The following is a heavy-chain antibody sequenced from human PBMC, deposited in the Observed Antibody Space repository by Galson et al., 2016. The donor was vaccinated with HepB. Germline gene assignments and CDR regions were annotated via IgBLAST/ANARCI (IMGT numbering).Heavy chain of an antibody. CDR3: AKGGRELYRVLFDY. J-gene: IGHJ4*02. D-gene: IGHD3-16*02. CDR1: GFTFSNYA. Sequence: LRLSCAASGFTFSNYAMTWVRQTPGKGLEWVSGISGSDGSTFYADSVKGRFTISSDNSKNTLSLQMNILRAEDTAVYYCAKGGRELYRVLFDYWGQGTLVSVSS. V-gene: IGHV3-23*01. CDR2: ISGSDGST.